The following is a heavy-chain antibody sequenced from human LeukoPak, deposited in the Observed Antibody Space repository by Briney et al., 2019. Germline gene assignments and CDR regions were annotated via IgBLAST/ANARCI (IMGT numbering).Heavy chain of an antibody. CDR1: GYPFIGNC. CDR2: INPNSGGT. J-gene: IGHJ4*02. V-gene: IGHV1-2*02. D-gene: IGHD6-19*01. Sequence: ASVKVSCKASGYPFIGNCIHWVRQSPGQGLEWMGWINPNSGGTQYSQKFQGRVTLTRDTSITTGYMELSGLTSDDTAVYYCARVGAVAAPFDYWGQGTLVTVSS. CDR3: ARVGAVAAPFDY.